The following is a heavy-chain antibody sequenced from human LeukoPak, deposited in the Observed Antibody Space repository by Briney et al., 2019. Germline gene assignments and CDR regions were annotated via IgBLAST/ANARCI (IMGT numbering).Heavy chain of an antibody. Sequence: GGSPRLSCVASGFPFDDYAMHWVRQAPGKGLEWVSGISWNSITIGYADSVKGRFTISRDNAKNSLYLQMNSLRAEDTAVYYCAELGITMIGGVWGKGTTVTISS. J-gene: IGHJ6*04. CDR2: ISWNSITI. CDR3: AELGITMIGGV. CDR1: GFPFDDYA. V-gene: IGHV3-9*01. D-gene: IGHD3-10*02.